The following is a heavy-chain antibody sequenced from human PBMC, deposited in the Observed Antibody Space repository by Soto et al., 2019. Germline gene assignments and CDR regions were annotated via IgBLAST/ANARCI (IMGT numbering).Heavy chain of an antibody. V-gene: IGHV2-26*01. CDR3: ARSLTYYDSWSGYYYYYYGMDV. CDR1: GFSLSNARMG. J-gene: IGHJ6*02. Sequence: SGPTLVNPTETLTLTCTVSGFSLSNARMGVSWIRQPPGKALEWLAHIFSNDEKSYSTSLKSRLTISKDTSKSQVVLTMTNMDPVDTATYYCARSLTYYDSWSGYYYYYYGMDVWGQGTTVTVSS. CDR2: IFSNDEK. D-gene: IGHD3-3*01.